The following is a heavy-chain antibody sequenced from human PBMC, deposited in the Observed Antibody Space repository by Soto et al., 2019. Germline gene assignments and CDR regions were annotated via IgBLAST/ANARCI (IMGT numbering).Heavy chain of an antibody. V-gene: IGHV1-2*04. Sequence: QVQLVQSGAEVKKPGASVKVSCKASGYTFTGYYMHWVRQAPGQGLEWMGWINPNSGGTNYAQKFQRWVTMTRDTATSTAYMELSRLRSDDTAVDYCAICPVYGSDAFDIWGQGTMVAVSS. CDR1: GYTFTGYY. J-gene: IGHJ3*02. CDR3: AICPVYGSDAFDI. D-gene: IGHD4-17*01. CDR2: INPNSGGT.